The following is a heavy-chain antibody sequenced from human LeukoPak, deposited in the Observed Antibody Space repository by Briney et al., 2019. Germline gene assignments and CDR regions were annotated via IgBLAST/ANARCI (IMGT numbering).Heavy chain of an antibody. CDR1: GGSISSGDYY. CDR2: IYYSGST. J-gene: IGHJ4*02. Sequence: SETLSLACTVSGGSISSGDYYWSWIRQPPGKGLEWIGYIYYSGSTYYNPSLKSRVTISVDTSKNQFSLKLSSVTAADTAVYYCARLDYGGNYFDYWGQGTLVTVSS. CDR3: ARLDYGGNYFDY. D-gene: IGHD4-23*01. V-gene: IGHV4-30-4*01.